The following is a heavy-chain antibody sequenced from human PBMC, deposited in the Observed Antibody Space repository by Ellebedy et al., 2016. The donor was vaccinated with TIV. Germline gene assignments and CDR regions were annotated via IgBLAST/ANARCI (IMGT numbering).Heavy chain of an antibody. CDR2: INQDGSEK. Sequence: GESLKISCAASGFTFSSYWMSWVRQAPGKGLEWMVNINQDGSEKYYVDSVKGRFTISRDNAKNSLYLQMNSRRADDTALYYCARARGGYDLDNWGQGTLVTVSS. V-gene: IGHV3-7*01. CDR3: ARARGGYDLDN. CDR1: GFTFSSYW. J-gene: IGHJ4*02. D-gene: IGHD5-12*01.